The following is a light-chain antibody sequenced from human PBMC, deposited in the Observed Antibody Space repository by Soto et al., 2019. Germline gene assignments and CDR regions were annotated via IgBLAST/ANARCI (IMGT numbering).Light chain of an antibody. CDR2: GAS. V-gene: IGKV1-27*01. CDR1: QGIRNY. CDR3: QKYNSPPLP. J-gene: IGKJ4*01. Sequence: DIQMTQSPSSLSASVGDRVTITCRTSQGIRNYLAWFQQKPGKVPKLLIFGASTLQSGVPSRFSGSGSGTDFTLTISSLQPEDVATYYCQKYNSPPLPFGGGTKLEIK.